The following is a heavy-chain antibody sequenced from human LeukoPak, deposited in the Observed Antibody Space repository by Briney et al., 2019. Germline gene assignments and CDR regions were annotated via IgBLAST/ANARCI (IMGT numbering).Heavy chain of an antibody. J-gene: IGHJ4*02. CDR3: ARDRGYSSGWHYFDY. Sequence: SPRLSCEASGFTFSSHWMHWVRQDPGKGLEWVAVIWSDGTNKDYADSLKGRITISRDNAKNTLYLQMNTLRAEDTAVYYCARDRGYSSGWHYFDYWGQGTLVTVSS. CDR1: GFTFSSHW. V-gene: IGHV3-33*08. CDR2: IWSDGTNK. D-gene: IGHD6-19*01.